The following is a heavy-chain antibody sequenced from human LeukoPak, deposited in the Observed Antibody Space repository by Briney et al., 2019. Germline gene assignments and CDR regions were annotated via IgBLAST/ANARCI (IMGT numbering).Heavy chain of an antibody. CDR1: GYTFTGYY. CDR2: INPNSGGT. Sequence: ASVKVSCKASGYTFTGYYMHWVRQAPGQGLEWMGWINPNSGGTNYAQKFQGWVTMTRDTPISTAYMELSRLRSDDTAVYYCARGREQQLPSGYFDYWGQGTLVTVSS. J-gene: IGHJ4*02. CDR3: ARGREQQLPSGYFDY. D-gene: IGHD6-13*01. V-gene: IGHV1-2*04.